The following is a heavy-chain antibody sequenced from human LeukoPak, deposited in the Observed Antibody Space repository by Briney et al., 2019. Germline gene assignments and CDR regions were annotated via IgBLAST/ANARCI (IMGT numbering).Heavy chain of an antibody. CDR3: ATDQRYAFDY. CDR2: IRTTAEGANFA. CDR1: GFTFTDYP. J-gene: IGHJ4*02. V-gene: IGHV3-48*02. Sequence: GGSLRLSCATSGFTFTDYPMNWVRQAPGKGLEWISNIRTTAEGANFAYYADSVKGRVTISRDDAKNTLYLHMNSLRDDDTAVYYCATDQRYAFDYWGQGILVTVSS. D-gene: IGHD3-9*01.